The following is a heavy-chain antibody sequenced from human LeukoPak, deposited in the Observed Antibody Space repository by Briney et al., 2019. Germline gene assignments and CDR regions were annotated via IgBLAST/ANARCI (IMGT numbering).Heavy chain of an antibody. J-gene: IGHJ6*02. V-gene: IGHV1-69*04. D-gene: IGHD2-2*01. Sequence: GASVKVSCKASGGTFSSYAISWVRQAPGQGLEWMGRIIPILGIANYAQKFKGRVTITANKSTSTAYMELSSLRSEDTAVYYCASRNCSSTSCQRLYYYYYGMDVWGQGTTVTVSS. CDR3: ASRNCSSTSCQRLYYYYYGMDV. CDR1: GGTFSSYA. CDR2: IIPILGIA.